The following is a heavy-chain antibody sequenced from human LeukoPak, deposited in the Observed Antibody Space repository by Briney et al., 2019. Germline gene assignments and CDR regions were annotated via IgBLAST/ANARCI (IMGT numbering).Heavy chain of an antibody. J-gene: IGHJ4*02. V-gene: IGHV3-23*01. CDR1: GFTFSSYW. D-gene: IGHD4-17*01. CDR2: ISGSGGST. Sequence: PGGSLRLSCAASGFTFSSYWMHWVRQAPGKGLEWVSAISGSGGSTYYADSVKGRFTISRDNSKNTLYLQMNSLRAEDTAVYYCAKATVTRYYFDYWGQGTLVTVSS. CDR3: AKATVTRYYFDY.